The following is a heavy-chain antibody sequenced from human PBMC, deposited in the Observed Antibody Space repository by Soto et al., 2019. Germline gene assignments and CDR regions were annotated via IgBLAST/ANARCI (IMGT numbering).Heavy chain of an antibody. Sequence: VASVKVSCKASGYTFTSYGISWVRQAPGQGLEWMGWISAYNGNTNYAQKLQGRVTMTTDTSTSTAYMELRSMRSDDTAVYYCARVITIFGVVGHDAFDIWGQGTMVTVSS. CDR1: GYTFTSYG. CDR2: ISAYNGNT. V-gene: IGHV1-18*01. D-gene: IGHD3-3*01. CDR3: ARVITIFGVVGHDAFDI. J-gene: IGHJ3*02.